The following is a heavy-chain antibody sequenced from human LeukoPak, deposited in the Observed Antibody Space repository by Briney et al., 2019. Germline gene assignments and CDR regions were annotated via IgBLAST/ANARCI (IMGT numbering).Heavy chain of an antibody. D-gene: IGHD4-17*01. CDR3: AKDFGATVTTPHDY. CDR1: GFTFSVYA. V-gene: IGHV3-23*01. Sequence: GGSLRLSCAASGFTFSVYAMSWVRQAPGKGLEWVSAISGSGDSTYYADSVKGRFTISRDNSKNTLYLQMNSLRAEDTAVYYCAKDFGATVTTPHDYWGQGTLVTVSS. CDR2: ISGSGDST. J-gene: IGHJ4*02.